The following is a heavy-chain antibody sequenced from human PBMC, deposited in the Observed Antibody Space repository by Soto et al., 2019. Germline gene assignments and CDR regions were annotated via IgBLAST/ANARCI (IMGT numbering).Heavy chain of an antibody. CDR3: ARDRMKLERSDYYYYYGMDV. V-gene: IGHV4-61*01. CDR1: GGSVSSGSYY. CDR2: IYYSGST. Sequence: SETLSLTCTVSGGSVSSGSYYWSWIRQPPGKGLEWIGYIYYSGSTNYNPSLKSRVTISVDTSKNQFSLKLSSVTAADTAVYYCARDRMKLERSDYYYYYGMDVWGQGTTVTVSS. D-gene: IGHD1-1*01. J-gene: IGHJ6*02.